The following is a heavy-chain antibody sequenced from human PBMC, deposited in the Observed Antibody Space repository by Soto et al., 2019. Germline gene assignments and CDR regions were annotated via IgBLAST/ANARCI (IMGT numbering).Heavy chain of an antibody. V-gene: IGHV3-15*01. D-gene: IGHD3-22*01. CDR3: TTGLSPPYYYDSSGYDFDD. CDR1: GFTFSNAW. CDR2: IKSKTDGGTT. Sequence: GGSLRLSCAASGFTFSNAWMIWVRQAPGKGLEWVGRIKSKTDGGTTDYAAPVKGRFTISRDDSKNTLYLQMNSLKTEDTAVYYFTTGLSPPYYYDSSGYDFDDWGQGTLVTVS. J-gene: IGHJ4*02.